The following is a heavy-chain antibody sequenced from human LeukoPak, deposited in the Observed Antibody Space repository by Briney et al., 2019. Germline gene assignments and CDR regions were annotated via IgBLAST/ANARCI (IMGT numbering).Heavy chain of an antibody. CDR2: INHSGST. CDR1: GGSFSGYY. CDR3: ATTGGYNWKTFDY. D-gene: IGHD1-1*01. J-gene: IGHJ4*02. Sequence: SETLSLTCAVYGGSFSGYYWSWIRQPTGKGLEWIGEINHSGSTNYNPSLKSRVTISVDTSKNQFSLKLSSVTTADTAVYYCATTGGYNWKTFDYWGQGTLVTVSS. V-gene: IGHV4-34*01.